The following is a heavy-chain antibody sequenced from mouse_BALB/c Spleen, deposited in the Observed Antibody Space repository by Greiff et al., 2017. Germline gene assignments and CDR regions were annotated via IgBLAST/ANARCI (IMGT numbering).Heavy chain of an antibody. Sequence: EVKLVESGAELVRSGASVKLSYTASGFNIKDYYMHWVKQRPEQGLEWIGWIDPENGDTEYAPKFQGKATMTADTSSNTAYLQLSSLTSEDTAVYYCNAWGVVATDYWGQGTTLTVSS. V-gene: IGHV14-4*02. CDR1: GFNIKDYY. J-gene: IGHJ2*01. CDR3: NAWGVVATDY. D-gene: IGHD1-1*01. CDR2: IDPENGDT.